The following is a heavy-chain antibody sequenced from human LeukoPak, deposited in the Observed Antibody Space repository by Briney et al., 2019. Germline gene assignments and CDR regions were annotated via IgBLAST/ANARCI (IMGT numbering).Heavy chain of an antibody. Sequence: SETLSLTCTVSGYSISSGYYWGWIRQPPGKGLEWIGSIYHSGSTYYNPSLKSRVTISVDTSKNQFSLKLSSVTAADTAVYYCARFLAYCGGDCYSGFDYWGQGTLVTVSS. V-gene: IGHV4-38-2*02. D-gene: IGHD2-21*02. CDR2: IYHSGST. J-gene: IGHJ4*02. CDR3: ARFLAYCGGDCYSGFDY. CDR1: GYSISSGYY.